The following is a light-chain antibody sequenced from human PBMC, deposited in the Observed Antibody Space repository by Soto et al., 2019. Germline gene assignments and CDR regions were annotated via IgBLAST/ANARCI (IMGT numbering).Light chain of an antibody. V-gene: IGKV1-33*01. CDR1: QDIKNY. J-gene: IGKJ4*01. CDR2: DAS. Sequence: DIQMTQSPSSLSASVGDRVTITCQASQDIKNYLNWYQQKSGKAPKLLIYDASDLETGVPSRFIGSGSGTDFTFTINSLQPEDIATYYCQQYDNLPITFGGGTKVDIK. CDR3: QQYDNLPIT.